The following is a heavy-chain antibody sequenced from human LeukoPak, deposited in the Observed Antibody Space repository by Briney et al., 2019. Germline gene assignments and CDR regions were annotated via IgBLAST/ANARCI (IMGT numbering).Heavy chain of an antibody. Sequence: SETLSLTCAVYGGSFSGYYWSWIRQPPGKGLEWIGEINHSGSTNYNPSLKSRVTISVDTSKNQFSLKLSSETAADTAVYYCARVVFWAAAGYYFDYWGQGTLVTVSS. CDR1: GGSFSGYY. CDR3: ARVVFWAAAGYYFDY. D-gene: IGHD6-13*01. V-gene: IGHV4-34*01. CDR2: INHSGST. J-gene: IGHJ4*02.